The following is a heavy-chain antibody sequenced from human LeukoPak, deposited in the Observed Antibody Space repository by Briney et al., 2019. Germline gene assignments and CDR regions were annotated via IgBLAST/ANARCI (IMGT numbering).Heavy chain of an antibody. J-gene: IGHJ3*02. CDR3: AAKGYSYGNNAFDI. D-gene: IGHD5-18*01. CDR1: GFTFSSYE. V-gene: IGHV3-48*03. CDR2: ISSSGSTI. Sequence: GGSLRLSCAASGFTFSSYEMKWVRQAPGKGLEWVSYISSSGSTIYYADSVKGRFTISRDNAKNSLYLQMNSLRAEDTAVYYCAAKGYSYGNNAFDIWGQGTMVTVSS.